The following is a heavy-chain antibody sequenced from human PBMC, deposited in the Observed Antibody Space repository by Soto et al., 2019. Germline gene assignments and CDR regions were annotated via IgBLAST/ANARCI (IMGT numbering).Heavy chain of an antibody. J-gene: IGHJ3*02. V-gene: IGHV1-8*01. D-gene: IGHD4-17*01. Sequence: QVQLVQSGAEVKKPGASVKVSCKASGYTFTSYDINWVRRATGQGLEWMGWMNPNSGNTGYAQKFQGRVTMTRNTSISTAYMELSSLRSEDTAVYYCARVYLNYGDYVSDAFDIWGQGTMVTVSS. CDR1: GYTFTSYD. CDR2: MNPNSGNT. CDR3: ARVYLNYGDYVSDAFDI.